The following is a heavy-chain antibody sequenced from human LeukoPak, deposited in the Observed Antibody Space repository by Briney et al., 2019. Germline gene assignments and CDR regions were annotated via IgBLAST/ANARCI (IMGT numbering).Heavy chain of an antibody. Sequence: PSQTLSLTCTVSGGSISSGGNYWSWLRQLPGTGLEWIGYIYYVGNTNYNPSPKSRLSMSVDTSNNQFSLRLTSVTAADTAVYYCARVEVIGSTRYFDCWGQGAMVSVSS. J-gene: IGHJ4*02. CDR3: ARVEVIGSTRYFDC. D-gene: IGHD3-16*02. V-gene: IGHV4-31*03. CDR1: GGSISSGGNY. CDR2: IYYVGNT.